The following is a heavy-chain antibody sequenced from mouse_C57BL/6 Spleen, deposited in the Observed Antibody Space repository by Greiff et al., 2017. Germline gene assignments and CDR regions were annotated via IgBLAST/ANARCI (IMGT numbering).Heavy chain of an antibody. Sequence: EVKVVESGGGLVQPKGSLKLSCAASGFSFNTYAMNWVRQAPGKGLEWVARIRSKSNNYATYYADSVKDRFTISRDDSESMLYLQMNNLKTEDTAMYYCVRHPLGHAMDYWGQGTSVTVSS. J-gene: IGHJ4*01. D-gene: IGHD4-1*01. CDR3: VRHPLGHAMDY. V-gene: IGHV10-1*01. CDR2: IRSKSNNYAT. CDR1: GFSFNTYA.